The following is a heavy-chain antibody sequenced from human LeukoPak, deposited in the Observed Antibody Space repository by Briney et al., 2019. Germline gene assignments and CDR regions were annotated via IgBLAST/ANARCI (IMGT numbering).Heavy chain of an antibody. V-gene: IGHV3-33*01. Sequence: PGGSLRLSCAASGFTFSSDGMHWVRQAPGKGLEWVAVIWYDGSNKYYADSVKGRFTISRDNSKNTLYLQMNSLRAEDTAVYYCARDAPSPYYDFWSGYYRDYYYYGMDVWGQGTTVTVSS. CDR2: IWYDGSNK. J-gene: IGHJ6*02. CDR3: ARDAPSPYYDFWSGYYRDYYYYGMDV. CDR1: GFTFSSDG. D-gene: IGHD3-3*01.